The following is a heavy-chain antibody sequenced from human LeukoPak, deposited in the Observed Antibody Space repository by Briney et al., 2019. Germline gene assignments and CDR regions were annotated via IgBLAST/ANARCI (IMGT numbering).Heavy chain of an antibody. CDR1: GYTFTGYY. CDR3: ARISLNYYDSSGYYYWFDP. J-gene: IGHJ5*02. D-gene: IGHD3-22*01. Sequence: GASVKVSCKASGYTFTGYYMHWVRQAPGQGLEWMGWINPNSGGTNYAQKFQGRVTMTRDTSISTAYMELSRLRSDDTAVYYCARISLNYYDSSGYYYWFDPWGQGTLVTVSS. CDR2: INPNSGGT. V-gene: IGHV1-2*02.